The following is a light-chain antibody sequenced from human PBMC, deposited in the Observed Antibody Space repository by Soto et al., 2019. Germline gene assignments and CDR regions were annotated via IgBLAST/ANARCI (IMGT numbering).Light chain of an antibody. J-gene: IGLJ2*01. V-gene: IGLV1-44*01. CDR2: SNN. CDR3: AAWDDSLNGVI. Sequence: QSVLTQPPSASGTPGQRVTLSCSGSSSNIGSNTVNWYQPLPGTAPKLLIYSNNQRPSGVPDRFSGSKSGTSASLAISGLQSEDEADYYCAAWDDSLNGVIFGGGTELTVL. CDR1: SSNIGSNT.